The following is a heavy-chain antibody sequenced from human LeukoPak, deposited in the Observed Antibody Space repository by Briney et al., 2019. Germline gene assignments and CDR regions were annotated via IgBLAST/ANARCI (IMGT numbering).Heavy chain of an antibody. D-gene: IGHD6-13*01. Sequence: GGSLRLSCAASGFAFNTYAMHWVRQAPGKGLEWVTLIWHDGSHKFYIDSVRGRFTTSRDNSRNTVYLQMNGLRAEDTAVYYCARGRSTYSSSWYARYYFDYWGQGTLVTVSS. V-gene: IGHV3-33*01. CDR1: GFAFNTYA. CDR2: IWHDGSHK. J-gene: IGHJ4*02. CDR3: ARGRSTYSSSWYARYYFDY.